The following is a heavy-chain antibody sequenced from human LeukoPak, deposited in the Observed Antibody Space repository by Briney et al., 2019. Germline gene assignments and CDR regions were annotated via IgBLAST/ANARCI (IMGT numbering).Heavy chain of an antibody. V-gene: IGHV4-34*08. CDR2: INHSGST. Sequence: SGTLSLTCAVYGGTFSRYYWNWMRQPPGKGLEGIGVINHSGSTNYNPSLKSRVTISVDTSKNQRSLNLSSVTAADAAVEYCAIVVWDQILSASFRYPHYYMDGWLKGTTVSHSS. CDR3: AIVVWDQILSASFRYPHYYMDG. J-gene: IGHJ6*03. CDR1: GGTFSRYY. D-gene: IGHD3-22*01.